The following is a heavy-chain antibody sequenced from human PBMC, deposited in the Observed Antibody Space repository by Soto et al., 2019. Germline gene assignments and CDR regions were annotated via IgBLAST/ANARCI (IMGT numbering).Heavy chain of an antibody. V-gene: IGHV1-3*01. J-gene: IGHJ4*02. CDR2: INAGNGNT. D-gene: IGHD6-13*01. CDR3: ARAPSWYNFDY. Sequence: ASVKVSCKASGYTFTIYAMHWVRQAPGQRLEWMGWINAGNGNTKYSQKFQGRVTITRDTSASTAYMELSSLRSEDTAVYYCARAPSWYNFDYWGQGTLVTVSS. CDR1: GYTFTIYA.